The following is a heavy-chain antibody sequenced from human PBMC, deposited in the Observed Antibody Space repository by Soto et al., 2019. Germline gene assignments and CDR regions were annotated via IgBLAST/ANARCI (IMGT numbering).Heavy chain of an antibody. D-gene: IGHD3-10*01. CDR2: INSNSGGT. Sequence: QVQLVQSGAEVKKPGASVKVSCKASGYTFTGYYMHWVRQAPGQGLEWMGWINSNSGGTNYAQKFQGRVTMTRDTSISTAYMELSRLRSDDTAVYYCARDRQTYGSGSYYIDSPLDYWGQGTLVTVSS. CDR3: ARDRQTYGSGSYYIDSPLDY. J-gene: IGHJ4*02. V-gene: IGHV1-2*02. CDR1: GYTFTGYY.